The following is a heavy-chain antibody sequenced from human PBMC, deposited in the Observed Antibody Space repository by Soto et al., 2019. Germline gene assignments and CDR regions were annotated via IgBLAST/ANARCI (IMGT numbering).Heavy chain of an antibody. V-gene: IGHV3-30*18. CDR1: GFTFSSYG. Sequence: LRLSCAASGFTFSSYGMHWVRQAPGKGLEWVAVISYDGSNKYYADSVKGRFTISRDNSKNTLYLQMNSLRAEDTAVYYCAKSRAGYSSSWSPPLDYWGQGTLVTVSS. CDR3: AKSRAGYSSSWSPPLDY. D-gene: IGHD6-13*01. CDR2: ISYDGSNK. J-gene: IGHJ4*02.